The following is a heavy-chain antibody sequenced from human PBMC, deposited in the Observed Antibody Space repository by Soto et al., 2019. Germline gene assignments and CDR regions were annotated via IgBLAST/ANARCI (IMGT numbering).Heavy chain of an antibody. CDR2: ISAHNGHM. D-gene: IGHD3-22*01. J-gene: IGHJ4*02. V-gene: IGHV1-18*01. CDR1: GYSFNRYG. Sequence: ASVKVSCKTSGYSFNRYGIAWVRQAPGQGLEWMGWISAHNGHMIYAQDFQGRVTMTTDTSTNTAYMEIRSLRSDDTAVYYCARDTQYYDSSGSDYWGQGTQVTAPQ. CDR3: ARDTQYYDSSGSDY.